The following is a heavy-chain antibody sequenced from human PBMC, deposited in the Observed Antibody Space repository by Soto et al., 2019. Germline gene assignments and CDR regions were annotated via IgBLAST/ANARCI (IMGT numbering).Heavy chain of an antibody. D-gene: IGHD2-2*01. J-gene: IGHJ5*02. V-gene: IGHV1-18*01. CDR1: GYTFTSYG. CDR3: ARDSEDIVVVPAVLRGFDP. Sequence: GASVKVSCKASGYTFTSYGISCVRQAPGQGLEWMGWISAYNGNTNYAQKLQGRVTMTTDTSTSTAYMELRSLRSDDTAVYYCARDSEDIVVVPAVLRGFDPWGQGTLVTVSS. CDR2: ISAYNGNT.